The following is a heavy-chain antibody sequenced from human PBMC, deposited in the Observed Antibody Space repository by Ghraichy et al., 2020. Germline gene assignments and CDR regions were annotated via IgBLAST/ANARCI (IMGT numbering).Heavy chain of an antibody. J-gene: IGHJ4*02. Sequence: GGSLRLSCAASGFTFSSDWMSWVRQAPGKGLEWVANIKQDGSEKYYVDSVKGRFTISRDNSKNTLYLQMNSLRAEDTAVYYCAKEEGNFDYWGQGTLVTVSS. V-gene: IGHV3-7*03. CDR1: GFTFSSDW. CDR3: AKEEGNFDY. CDR2: IKQDGSEK.